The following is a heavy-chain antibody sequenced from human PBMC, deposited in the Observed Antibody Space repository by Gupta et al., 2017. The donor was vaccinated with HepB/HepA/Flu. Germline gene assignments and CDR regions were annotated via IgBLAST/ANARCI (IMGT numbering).Heavy chain of an antibody. CDR2: ISWKSGII. CDR3: ARAPGGHDAFDI. Sequence: DVQLVDSGGGLVQHGRSLRLSCVASGFAFDNYDMHWVRQAPGKGLEWVSGISWKSGIIGHAESVKGRFTTSRDNAKNSLFLQMNSLRPEDTALYFCARAPGGHDAFDIWGQGTMVTVSS. J-gene: IGHJ3*02. V-gene: IGHV3-9*01. CDR1: GFAFDNYD. D-gene: IGHD3-16*01.